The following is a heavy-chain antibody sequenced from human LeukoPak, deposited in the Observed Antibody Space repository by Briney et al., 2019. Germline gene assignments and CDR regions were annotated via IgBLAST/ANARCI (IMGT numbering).Heavy chain of an antibody. Sequence: ASVKVSCKASGYTFTSYYMHWVRQAPGQGLEWMGIINPSGGSTSYAQKFQGRVTITADESTSTAYMELSSLRSEDTAVYYCALTLSGDFWSGYLSFDYWGQGTLVTVSS. CDR2: INPSGGST. D-gene: IGHD3-3*01. CDR3: ALTLSGDFWSGYLSFDY. V-gene: IGHV1-46*01. J-gene: IGHJ4*02. CDR1: GYTFTSYY.